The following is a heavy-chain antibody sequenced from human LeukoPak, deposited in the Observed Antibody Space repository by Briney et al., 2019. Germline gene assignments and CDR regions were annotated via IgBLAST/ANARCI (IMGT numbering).Heavy chain of an antibody. V-gene: IGHV3-9*01. Sequence: PGGSLRLSCAASGFTFDDYAMHWVRQAPGKGLEWVSGISWNSGSIGYADSVKGRFTISRDNAKNSLYLQMNSLRAEDTALYYCAKDNYYDSSGYYGYWGQGTLVTVSS. CDR3: AKDNYYDSSGYYGY. J-gene: IGHJ4*02. D-gene: IGHD3-22*01. CDR1: GFTFDDYA. CDR2: ISWNSGSI.